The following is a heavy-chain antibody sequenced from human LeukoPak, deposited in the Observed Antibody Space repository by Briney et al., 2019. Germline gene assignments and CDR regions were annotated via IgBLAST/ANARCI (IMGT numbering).Heavy chain of an antibody. D-gene: IGHD3-3*01. CDR2: IIPIFGTA. Sequence: SVRVSCKASGGTFSSYAISWVRQAPGQGLEWMGGIIPIFGTANYAQKFHGRVTITTDESTSTAYMELSSLRSEDTAVYYCARSDLEWLLSDYWGQGTLVTVSS. J-gene: IGHJ4*02. V-gene: IGHV1-69*05. CDR3: ARSDLEWLLSDY. CDR1: GGTFSSYA.